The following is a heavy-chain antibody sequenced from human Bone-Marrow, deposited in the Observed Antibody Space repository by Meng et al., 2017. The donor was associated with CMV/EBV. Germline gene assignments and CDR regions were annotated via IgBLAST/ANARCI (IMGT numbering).Heavy chain of an antibody. D-gene: IGHD1-26*01. CDR3: ARVGPGEMSLYLYNGMDV. CDR1: GFTFSTNS. CDR2: ISSGSDYI. Sequence: GGSLRLSCAASGFTFSTNSMNWVRQAPGKALEWVSSISSGSDYIYYPDSVRGRFTVSRDNAKNLMYLQMNSLRAEDTAVYYCARVGPGEMSLYLYNGMDVWGQGTTVTVSS. V-gene: IGHV3-21*06. J-gene: IGHJ6*02.